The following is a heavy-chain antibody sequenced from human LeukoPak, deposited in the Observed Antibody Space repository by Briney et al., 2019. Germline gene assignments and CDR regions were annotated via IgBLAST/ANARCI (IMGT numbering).Heavy chain of an antibody. D-gene: IGHD2-15*01. CDR1: GFTFSSYA. Sequence: DPGGSLRLSCAASGFTFSSYAMHWVRQAPGKGLEWVAVISYDGSNKYYADSVKGRFTISRDNSKNTLYLQMNSLRAEDTAVYYCAMDGGYCSGGSCYDLDYWGQGTLVTVSS. CDR2: ISYDGSNK. J-gene: IGHJ4*02. V-gene: IGHV3-30*04. CDR3: AMDGGYCSGGSCYDLDY.